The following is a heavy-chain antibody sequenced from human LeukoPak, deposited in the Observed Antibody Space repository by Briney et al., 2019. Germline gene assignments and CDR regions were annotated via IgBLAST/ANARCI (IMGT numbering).Heavy chain of an antibody. Sequence: GASLQISCKGSGSSFTSYWIGWGRPLPGKGLEWMGIIYPGDSYTRYSPSFQGQVTISADKSISTAYLQWSSLKASDTAMYYCARRLLGYSYGYDGISWFDPWAREPWSPSPQ. D-gene: IGHD5-18*01. J-gene: IGHJ5*02. V-gene: IGHV5-51*01. CDR3: ARRLLGYSYGYDGISWFDP. CDR2: IYPGDSYT. CDR1: GSSFTSYW.